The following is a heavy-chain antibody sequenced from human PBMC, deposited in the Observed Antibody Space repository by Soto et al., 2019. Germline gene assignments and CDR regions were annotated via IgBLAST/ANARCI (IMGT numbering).Heavy chain of an antibody. J-gene: IGHJ3*02. V-gene: IGHV4-31*03. D-gene: IGHD6-13*01. Sequence: PSETLSLTCTVSGGSISSGGYYWSWIRQHPGKGLEWIGYIYYSGSTYYNPSLKSRVTISVDTSKNQFSLKLSSVTAADTAVYYCARGSSWRNDAFDIWGQGTMVTVSS. CDR3: ARGSSWRNDAFDI. CDR1: GGSISSGGYY. CDR2: IYYSGST.